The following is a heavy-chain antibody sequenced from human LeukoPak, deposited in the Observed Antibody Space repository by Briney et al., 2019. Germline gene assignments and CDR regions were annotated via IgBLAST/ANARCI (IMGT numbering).Heavy chain of an antibody. Sequence: SETLSLTCTGSTGSINSYYWSWIRQPAGKGLEWIGRIYTSGSTNYNTSLKSLVTMSVDTSKNQFSLKLSSVTAADTAVYYCARDDYGGQRSIDYWGAGSLGTVSS. CDR3: ARDDYGGQRSIDY. D-gene: IGHD4-23*01. CDR2: IYTSGST. CDR1: TGSINSYY. V-gene: IGHV4-4*07. J-gene: IGHJ4*02.